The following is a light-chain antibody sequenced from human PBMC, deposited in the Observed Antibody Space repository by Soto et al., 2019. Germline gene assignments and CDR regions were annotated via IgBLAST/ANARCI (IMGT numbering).Light chain of an antibody. J-gene: IGKJ1*01. CDR3: QQYNGYWT. V-gene: IGKV1-5*03. Sequence: DIQMTQSPSTLSASVGDRVTITCRASQSISGSLAWYQQKPGKAPNHLIYEASNLKSGVPSRFSGSGSGTEYPLTISSLQPDDSASYYCQQYNGYWTFGQGTRVEIK. CDR1: QSISGS. CDR2: EAS.